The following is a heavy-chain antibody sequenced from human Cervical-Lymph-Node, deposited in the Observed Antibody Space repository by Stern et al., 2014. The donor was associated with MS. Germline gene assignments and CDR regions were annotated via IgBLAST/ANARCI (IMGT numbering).Heavy chain of an antibody. V-gene: IGHV3-74*01. CDR1: GITLSSYC. CDR2: INSDGRSA. Sequence: EVQLVESGGGLFQPGGSLRLSCAASGITLSSYCMHWVRQAPGQGLVCVSRINSDGRSARYADSVKGRFTISRDNAKNTLYLQMNSLRAEDTAAYYCARSVGSSSDCFDYWGQGTLVTVSS. D-gene: IGHD6-6*01. CDR3: ARSVGSSSDCFDY. J-gene: IGHJ4*02.